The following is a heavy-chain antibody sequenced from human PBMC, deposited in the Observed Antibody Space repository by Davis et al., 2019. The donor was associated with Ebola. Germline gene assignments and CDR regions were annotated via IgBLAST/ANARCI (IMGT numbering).Heavy chain of an antibody. CDR3: ARVPAYPAYYGMDV. CDR1: GFTFSNYW. J-gene: IGHJ6*02. CDR2: ISSSGSTT. V-gene: IGHV3-11*01. D-gene: IGHD3-16*01. Sequence: GESLKISCAASGFTFSNYWMSWIRQAPGKGLEWVSYISSSGSTTYYADSVKGRFTISRDNAKNSLYLQMNSLRAEDTAVYYCARVPAYPAYYGMDVWGQGTTVTVSS.